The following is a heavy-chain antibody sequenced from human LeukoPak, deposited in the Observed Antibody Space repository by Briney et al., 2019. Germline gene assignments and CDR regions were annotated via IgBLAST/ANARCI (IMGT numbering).Heavy chain of an antibody. Sequence: VASVTVSCKASGFTFTSPAMQWVRQARGQRLEWIGWIVVGSGNTNYAQKFQERVTITRDMSTSTAYMELSSLRSEDTAVYYCAADEGGDAFDIWGQGTMVTVSS. CDR3: AADEGGDAFDI. CDR2: IVVGSGNT. V-gene: IGHV1-58*02. J-gene: IGHJ3*02. CDR1: GFTFTSPA.